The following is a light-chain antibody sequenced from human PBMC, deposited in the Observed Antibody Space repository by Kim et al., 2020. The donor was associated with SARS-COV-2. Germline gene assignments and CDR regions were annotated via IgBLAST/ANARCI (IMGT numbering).Light chain of an antibody. J-gene: IGKJ5*01. Sequence: EIVMTQSPATLSMSPGERATISCRASESVSRDLAWYRQTPGQSPRLLIYDADTRATGVPARFSGSGSGTEFTLTISSLQSEDFAVYYCQQYKKWPPVTFGQGTRLEIK. V-gene: IGKV3-15*01. CDR1: ESVSRD. CDR3: QQYKKWPPVT. CDR2: DAD.